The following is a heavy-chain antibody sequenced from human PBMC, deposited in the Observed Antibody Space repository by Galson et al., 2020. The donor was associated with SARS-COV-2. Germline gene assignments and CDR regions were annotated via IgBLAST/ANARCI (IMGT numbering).Heavy chain of an antibody. V-gene: IGHV3-30*04. D-gene: IGHD6-6*01. Sequence: GESLKISCAASGFTLRSFAMHWVRQAPGKGLEWVSIISYDGTTKYNADSVKGRFTISRDISENTLYLQLNSLRAEDTALYYCARETLDSTSSYFDYWGQGTLVTVSS. J-gene: IGHJ4*02. CDR2: ISYDGTTK. CDR1: GFTLRSFA. CDR3: ARETLDSTSSYFDY.